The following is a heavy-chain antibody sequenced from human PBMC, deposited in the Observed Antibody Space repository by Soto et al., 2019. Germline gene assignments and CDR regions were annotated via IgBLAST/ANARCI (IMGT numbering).Heavy chain of an antibody. Sequence: QVQLVQSGAEVKKPGSSVKVSCKASGGTFSSYAISWVRQAPGQGLEWMGGIIPIFGTANYAQKFQGRVRTTAAEPTSTAYMYPSSLRTEDTAVYYCASALAPAAVVELCYGEHFDSWGQGTLVTVSS. CDR3: ASALAPAAVVELCYGEHFDS. J-gene: IGHJ4*02. D-gene: IGHD2-2*01. CDR1: GGTFSSYA. V-gene: IGHV1-69*12. CDR2: IIPIFGTA.